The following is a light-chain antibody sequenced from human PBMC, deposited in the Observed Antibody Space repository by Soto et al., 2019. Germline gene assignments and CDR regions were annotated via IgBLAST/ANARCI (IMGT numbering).Light chain of an antibody. CDR1: QSISSY. V-gene: IGKV1-39*01. CDR3: QQSHSTPRT. Sequence: DIHMTQSASSLSASVGDRVTITCRASQSISSYLNWYQQKQGEAPKLLIYATSTLQSGVPSRFSGSGSGADYTLTISSLQTEDFATYSCQQSHSTPRTFGRGTKVDIK. CDR2: ATS. J-gene: IGKJ1*01.